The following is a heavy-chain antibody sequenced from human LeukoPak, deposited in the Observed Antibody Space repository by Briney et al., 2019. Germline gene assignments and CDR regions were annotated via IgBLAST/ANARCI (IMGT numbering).Heavy chain of an antibody. J-gene: IGHJ4*02. Sequence: GGSLRLSCAASGFTFSSYEMNWVRQAPGKGLEWVALISYDGSNKYFADSVKGRFTISRDNSKNTLYLQMNSLRAEDTAVYYCAKGQVRGVIKVLDYWGQGTLVTVSS. D-gene: IGHD3-10*01. V-gene: IGHV3-30*04. CDR2: ISYDGSNK. CDR1: GFTFSSYE. CDR3: AKGQVRGVIKVLDY.